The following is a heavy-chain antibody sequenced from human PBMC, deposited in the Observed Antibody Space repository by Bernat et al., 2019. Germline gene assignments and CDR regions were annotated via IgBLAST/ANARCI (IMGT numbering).Heavy chain of an antibody. Sequence: QVQLVESGGGVVQPGRSLRLSCAASGFTFSSYAVHWVRQAPGKGLDWVAVISHDGSNKYYADSVKGRFTISRDNSKDTLYMEMNSLRAEDTAVYYCARGLRGYSYGHPFDPWGQGTLVTVSS. V-gene: IGHV3-30-3*01. CDR3: ARGLRGYSYGHPFDP. J-gene: IGHJ5*02. CDR2: ISHDGSNK. D-gene: IGHD5-18*01. CDR1: GFTFSSYA.